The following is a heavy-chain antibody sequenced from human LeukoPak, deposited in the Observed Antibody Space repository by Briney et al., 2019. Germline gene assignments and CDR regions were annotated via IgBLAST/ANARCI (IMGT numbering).Heavy chain of an antibody. V-gene: IGHV3-23*01. CDR2: ITNSGGDT. Sequence: GGSLRLSCAASEFTFSSYAMSWVRQAPGKGLEWVSGITNSGGDTYYADSVKGRFTISRDNSKNTLYLQMNSLRAEDTAVYYCALVRGTKYFQDWGQGTLVTVSS. CDR3: ALVRGTKYFQD. CDR1: EFTFSSYA. J-gene: IGHJ1*01.